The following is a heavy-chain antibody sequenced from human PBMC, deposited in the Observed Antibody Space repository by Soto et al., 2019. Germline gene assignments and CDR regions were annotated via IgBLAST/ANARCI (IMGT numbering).Heavy chain of an antibody. V-gene: IGHV3-15*07. CDR1: DFSFSNAW. J-gene: IGHJ1*01. CDR3: TSDLITLSY. CDR2: IKSKAEGGTT. Sequence: GGSLRLSCAASDFSFSNAWMNWVRQAPGKGLEWVGRIKSKAEGGTTDYAAPVKGRFTTSRDDSKNTLYLQMNSLKTEDTAVYYCTSDLITLSYWGQGTLVTVSS.